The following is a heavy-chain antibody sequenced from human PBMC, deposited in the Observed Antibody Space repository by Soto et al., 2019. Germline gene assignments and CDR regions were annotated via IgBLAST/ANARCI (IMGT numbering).Heavy chain of an antibody. V-gene: IGHV4-39*01. Sequence: SETLSLTCIVSGESISSSSYYWGWIRQPPGNGLEWIGSIYYSGRTYYNPSFKSRVTISIDTSKNQFSLKLSSVTATDTAVYYCVRQRTTVVTQAYFDHWGQGALVTVPS. J-gene: IGHJ4*02. CDR3: VRQRTTVVTQAYFDH. CDR2: IYYSGRT. CDR1: GESISSSSYY. D-gene: IGHD2-21*02.